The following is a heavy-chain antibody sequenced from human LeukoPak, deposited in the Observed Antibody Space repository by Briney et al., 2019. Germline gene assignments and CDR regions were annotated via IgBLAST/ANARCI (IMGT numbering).Heavy chain of an antibody. J-gene: IGHJ4*02. Sequence: GGSLRLSCAASGFTFSSYSMNWVRQAPGKGLEWVSYISSSSNTIYYADSVKGRFTISRDNAQNSLYLEMNSLRDEDTAVYYCATSGSYRFDYWGQGTLVTVSS. CDR1: GFTFSSYS. CDR3: ATSGSYRFDY. CDR2: ISSSSNTI. D-gene: IGHD1-26*01. V-gene: IGHV3-48*02.